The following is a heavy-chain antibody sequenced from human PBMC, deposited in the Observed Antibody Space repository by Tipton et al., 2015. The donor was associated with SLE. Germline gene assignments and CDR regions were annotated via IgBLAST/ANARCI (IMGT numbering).Heavy chain of an antibody. J-gene: IGHJ3*02. V-gene: IGHV3-30*04. CDR2: ISYDGSNK. CDR1: GFTFSSYA. D-gene: IGHD3-9*01. CDR3: AREDILTGSDAFDI. Sequence: SLRLSCAASGFTFSSYAMHWVRQAPGKGLEWVAVISYDGSNKYYADSVKGRFTISRDNSKNTLYLQMNSLRAEDTAVYYCAREDILTGSDAFDIWGQGTMVTVSS.